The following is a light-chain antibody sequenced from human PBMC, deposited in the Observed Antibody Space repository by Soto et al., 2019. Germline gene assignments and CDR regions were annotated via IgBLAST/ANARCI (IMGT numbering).Light chain of an antibody. J-gene: IGKJ3*01. CDR2: DAS. CDR1: QSVSSY. V-gene: IGKV3-11*01. CDR3: QLHSNWLFT. Sequence: EIVSTQSPATLSLSPGERATLSCRASQSVSSYLAWYQQKPGQAPRLLISDASNRATGIPARFSGSGSGTDFTLTISSLEPEDFAVYYCQLHSNWLFTFGNGTKVDI.